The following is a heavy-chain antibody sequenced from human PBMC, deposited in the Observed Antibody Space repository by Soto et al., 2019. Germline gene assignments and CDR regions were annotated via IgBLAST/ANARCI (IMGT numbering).Heavy chain of an antibody. CDR3: ARVEGYYYDSSGYLMFDY. D-gene: IGHD3-22*01. CDR2: ISAYNGNT. CDR1: GYTFTSYG. V-gene: IGHV1-18*04. Sequence: QVQLVQSGAEVKKPGASVKVSCKASGYTFTSYGISWVRQAPGQGLEWMGWISAYNGNTNYEQKLQGRVTMTTDTSTSTAYMELRSLRSDDTAVYYCARVEGYYYDSSGYLMFDYWGQGTLVTVSS. J-gene: IGHJ4*02.